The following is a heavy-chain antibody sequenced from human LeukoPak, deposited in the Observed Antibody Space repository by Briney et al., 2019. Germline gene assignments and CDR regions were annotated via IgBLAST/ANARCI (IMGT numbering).Heavy chain of an antibody. J-gene: IGHJ6*03. CDR3: ATTGSGNYYYYYMDV. CDR2: FDPEDGET. D-gene: IGHD3-10*01. V-gene: IGHV1-24*01. CDR1: GYTLTDLS. Sequence: GASVKVSCKVSGYTLTDLSMHWVRQAPGKGLEWMGVFDPEDGETIYEQKFQGRVTMTEDTSTDTAYMELSSLRSEDTAVYYCATTGSGNYYYYYMDVWGKGTTVTVSS.